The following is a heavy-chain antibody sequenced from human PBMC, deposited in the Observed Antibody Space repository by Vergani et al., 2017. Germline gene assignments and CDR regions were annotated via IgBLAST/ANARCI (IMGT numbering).Heavy chain of an antibody. Sequence: QVQLVQSGAEVKRPGASVKVSCKASGYTFTGYYLHWVRLAPGQGLEWMGWTNPKNGLTKYAQRFQGRVSLTRDTSITTAFMELSSLRSDDTAVYYCASRRQQLVRGRVSYWFDPWGQGTLVTVSS. CDR1: GYTFTGYY. D-gene: IGHD6-13*01. J-gene: IGHJ5*02. V-gene: IGHV1-2*02. CDR2: TNPKNGLT. CDR3: ASRRQQLVRGRVSYWFDP.